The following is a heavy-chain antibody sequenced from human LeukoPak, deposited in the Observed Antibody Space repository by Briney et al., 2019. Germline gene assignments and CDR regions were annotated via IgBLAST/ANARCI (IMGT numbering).Heavy chain of an antibody. V-gene: IGHV3-30*18. CDR1: GFTFSSFG. Sequence: GRALRLSCAASGFTFSSFGMHWVRQAPGKGLEWVAGISSDGSSKYYADSVKGRLTISRDNSRNTLYLQMNSLRTEDTALYYCAKGTYTAYNSGCAYWGQGTLVTVSS. J-gene: IGHJ4*02. CDR2: ISSDGSSK. D-gene: IGHD5-24*01. CDR3: AKGTYTAYNSGCAY.